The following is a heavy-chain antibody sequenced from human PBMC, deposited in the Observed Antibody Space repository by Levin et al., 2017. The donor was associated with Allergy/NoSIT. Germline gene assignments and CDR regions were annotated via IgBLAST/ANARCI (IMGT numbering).Heavy chain of an antibody. CDR3: ARRSPGKFLDYDYIWGSYRYFDY. Sequence: GESLKISCKGSGYSFTSYWIGWVRQMPGKGLEWMGIIYPGDSDTRYSPSFQGQVTISADKSISTAYLQWGSLKASDTAMYYCARRSPGKFLDYDYIWGSYRYFDYWGQGTLVTVSS. CDR2: IYPGDSDT. D-gene: IGHD3-16*02. J-gene: IGHJ4*02. CDR1: GYSFTSYW. V-gene: IGHV5-51*01.